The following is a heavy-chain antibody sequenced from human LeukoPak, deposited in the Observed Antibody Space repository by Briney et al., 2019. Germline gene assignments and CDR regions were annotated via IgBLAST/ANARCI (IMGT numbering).Heavy chain of an antibody. CDR2: INPSGGST. V-gene: IGHV1-46*01. Sequence: ASVKVSCKASGYTFTSYYMHWVRQAPGQGLEWMGIINPSGGSTSYAQKSQGRVTMTRDMSTSTVYMELSSLRSEDTAVYYCARASRYYDSSGYPGSLDYWGQGTLVTVSS. CDR1: GYTFTSYY. D-gene: IGHD3-22*01. J-gene: IGHJ4*02. CDR3: ARASRYYDSSGYPGSLDY.